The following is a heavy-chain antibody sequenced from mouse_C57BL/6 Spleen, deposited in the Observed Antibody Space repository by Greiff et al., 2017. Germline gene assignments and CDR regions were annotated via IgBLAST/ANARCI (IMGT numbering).Heavy chain of an antibody. CDR1: GFTFSSYA. CDR2: ISDGGSYT. Sequence: EVQVVESGGGLVKPGGSLKLSCAASGFTFSSYAMSWVRQTPEKRLEWVATISDGGSYTYYPDNVKGRFTISRDNAKNNLYLQMSHLKSEDTAMYYCARDREVYYFDYWGQGTTLTVSS. V-gene: IGHV5-4*01. CDR3: ARDREVYYFDY. J-gene: IGHJ2*01.